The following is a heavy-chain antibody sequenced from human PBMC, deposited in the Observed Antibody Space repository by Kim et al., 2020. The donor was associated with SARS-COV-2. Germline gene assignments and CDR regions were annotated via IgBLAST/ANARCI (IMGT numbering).Heavy chain of an antibody. J-gene: IGHJ4*02. D-gene: IGHD3-22*01. V-gene: IGHV3-73*01. Sequence: YATAYSATVEGRFAISRDDSKNTAYLEMNSLKTEDTAVYYCGSYDSRFHWGQGTLVTVSS. CDR3: GSYDSRFH. CDR2: YAT.